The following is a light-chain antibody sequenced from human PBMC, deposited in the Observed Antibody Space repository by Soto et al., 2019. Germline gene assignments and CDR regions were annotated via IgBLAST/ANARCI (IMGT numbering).Light chain of an antibody. CDR3: QQYANIPPA. CDR1: QDISNY. Sequence: DIPMNQSPSSLSASVGDRVTITCQARQDISNYLNWYQQKTGKAPKLLIYDASNLETGVPSRFSGTGSGTDFTFTISSLQPEDIATYYGQQYANIPPAFGPGTKVDIK. V-gene: IGKV1-33*01. CDR2: DAS. J-gene: IGKJ3*01.